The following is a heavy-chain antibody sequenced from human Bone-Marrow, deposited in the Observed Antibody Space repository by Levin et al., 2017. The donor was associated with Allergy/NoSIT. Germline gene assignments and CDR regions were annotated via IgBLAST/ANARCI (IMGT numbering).Heavy chain of an antibody. D-gene: IGHD3-22*01. CDR3: AKDLLYYDSSGYTDGLDY. CDR1: GFTFSSYG. J-gene: IGHJ4*02. CDR2: ISYDGSNK. V-gene: IGHV3-30*18. Sequence: GESLKISCAASGFTFSSYGMHWVRQAPGKGLEWVAVISYDGSNKYYADSVKGRFTISRDNSKNTLYLQMNSLRAEDTAVYYCAKDLLYYDSSGYTDGLDYWGQGTLVTVSS.